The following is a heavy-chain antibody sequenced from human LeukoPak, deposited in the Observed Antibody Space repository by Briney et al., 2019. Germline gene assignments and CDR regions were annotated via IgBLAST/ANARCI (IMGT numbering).Heavy chain of an antibody. CDR2: ISGSGGST. Sequence: GGSLRLSCAASGFTFSSYAMSWARQAPGKGLEWVSAISGSGGSTYYADSVKGRFTISRDNSKNTLYLQMNSLRAEDTAVYYCAKVVGATPPHYYYYYYMDVWGKGTTVTVSS. J-gene: IGHJ6*03. CDR3: AKVVGATPPHYYYYYYMDV. CDR1: GFTFSSYA. V-gene: IGHV3-23*01. D-gene: IGHD1-26*01.